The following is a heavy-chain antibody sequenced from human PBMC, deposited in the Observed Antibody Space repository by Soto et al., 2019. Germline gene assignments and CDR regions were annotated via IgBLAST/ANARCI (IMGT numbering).Heavy chain of an antibody. CDR2: ISGSGGST. V-gene: IGHV3-23*01. CDR3: AKELRVRYSYGWRNRFMGYFDY. J-gene: IGHJ4*02. D-gene: IGHD5-18*01. CDR1: GFTFSSYA. Sequence: GGSLRLSCAASGFTFSSYAMSWVRQAPGKGLEWVSAISGSGGSTYYADSVKGRFTISRDNSKNTLYLQMNSLRAEDTAVYYCAKELRVRYSYGWRNRFMGYFDYWGQGTLVTVSS.